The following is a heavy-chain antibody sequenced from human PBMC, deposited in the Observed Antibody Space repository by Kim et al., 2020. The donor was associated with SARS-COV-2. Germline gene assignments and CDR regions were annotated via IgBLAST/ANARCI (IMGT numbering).Heavy chain of an antibody. V-gene: IGHV3-74*01. CDR3: AREQTTGNFDY. J-gene: IGHJ4*02. D-gene: IGHD2-8*02. CDR1: GFTFSRYW. Sequence: GGSLRLSCAASGFTFSRYWMHWVRQAPGKGLVWVSRINSDGSTITYADSVKGRFTISRDNAKNTVYLQMNSLRAEDTAVYYCAREQTTGNFDYWGQGTLVTVSS. CDR2: INSDGSTI.